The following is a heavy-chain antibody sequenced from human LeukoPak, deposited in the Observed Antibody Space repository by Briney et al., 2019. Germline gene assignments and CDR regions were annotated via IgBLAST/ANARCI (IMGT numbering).Heavy chain of an antibody. CDR2: IYYSGST. CDR1: GGSFSDYY. V-gene: IGHV4-34*01. D-gene: IGHD4-4*01. CDR3: ASYSNYGKNYYYGMDV. Sequence: SETLSLTCAVYGGSFSDYYWSWIRQPPEKGLEWIGSIYYSGSTYYNPSLKSRVTISVDTPKIQFSLKLSFVTAADTAVYYCASYSNYGKNYYYGMDVWGQGTTVTVSS. J-gene: IGHJ6*02.